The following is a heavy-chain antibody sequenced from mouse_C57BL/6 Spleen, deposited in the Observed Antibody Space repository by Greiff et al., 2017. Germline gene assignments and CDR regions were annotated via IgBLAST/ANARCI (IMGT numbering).Heavy chain of an antibody. D-gene: IGHD3-2*02. CDR3: ARDSSGYVLYYYAMDY. J-gene: IGHJ4*01. CDR2: INPSNGGT. V-gene: IGHV1-53*01. Sequence: LQQPGTELVKPGASVKLSCKASGYTFTSYWMHWVKQRPGQGLEWIGNINPSNGGTNYNEKFKSKATLTVDKSSSTAYMQLSSLTSEDSAVYYCARDSSGYVLYYYAMDYWGQGTSVTVSS. CDR1: GYTFTSYW.